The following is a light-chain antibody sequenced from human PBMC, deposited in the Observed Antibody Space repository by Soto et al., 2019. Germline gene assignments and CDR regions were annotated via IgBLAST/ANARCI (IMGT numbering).Light chain of an antibody. J-gene: IGKJ4*01. V-gene: IGKV3-11*01. CDR2: DAS. Sequence: EIVLTQSPVTLSLSPGERATLSCRASQSVSNYLAWYQQKPGQAPRLLIYDASNRATGIPPRFSGSGSGTDFTFTISSIEPEDFAVYYCQQRSHWPSFGGGTKVEIK. CDR3: QQRSHWPS. CDR1: QSVSNY.